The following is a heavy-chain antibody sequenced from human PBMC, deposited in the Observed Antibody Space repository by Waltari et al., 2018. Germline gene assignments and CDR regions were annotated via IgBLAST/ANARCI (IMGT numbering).Heavy chain of an antibody. CDR3: ASQLGYCSSTSCLNWFDP. D-gene: IGHD2-2*01. CDR2: ISGSGGST. J-gene: IGHJ5*02. CDR1: GFSFSSYA. V-gene: IGHV3-23*01. Sequence: EVQLLESGGGLVQPGGSLRLSCAASGFSFSSYAMSWVRQAPGQGLEWVSAISGSGGSTYYADSVKGRFTISRDNSKNTLYLQMNSLRAEDTAVYYCASQLGYCSSTSCLNWFDPWGQGTLVTVSS.